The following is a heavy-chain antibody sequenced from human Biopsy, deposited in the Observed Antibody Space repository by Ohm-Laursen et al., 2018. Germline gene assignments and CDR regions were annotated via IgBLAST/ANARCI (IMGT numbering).Heavy chain of an antibody. CDR3: ARELGNGMDV. CDR2: ITNTGRTV. J-gene: IGHJ6*02. V-gene: IGHV3-11*01. CDR1: GFTFSDYY. Sequence: SLRLSCAASGFTFSDYYMNWIRQAPGKGLEWVSFITNTGRTVYADSVKGRFTISRDNAGNSLHLQMKSLRAEDTAVYYCARELGNGMDVWGQGTSVTVSS.